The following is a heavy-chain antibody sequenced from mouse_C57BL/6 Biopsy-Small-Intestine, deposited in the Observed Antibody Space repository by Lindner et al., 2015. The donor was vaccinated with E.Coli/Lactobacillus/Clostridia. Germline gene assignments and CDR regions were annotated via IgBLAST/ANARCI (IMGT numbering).Heavy chain of an antibody. V-gene: IGHV1-47*01. J-gene: IGHJ2*01. CDR3: ARGSVFDY. CDR1: GHTFTTYP. Sequence: VQLQESGAEVVKPGASVKMSCKASGHTFTTYPIEWMKQIHGKSLEWIGKIHPYDDDTKYNEKFKGKATLTVEKSSSTVYLELSRLTSDDSAVYYCARGSVFDYWGQGTTLTVSS. CDR2: IHPYDDDT.